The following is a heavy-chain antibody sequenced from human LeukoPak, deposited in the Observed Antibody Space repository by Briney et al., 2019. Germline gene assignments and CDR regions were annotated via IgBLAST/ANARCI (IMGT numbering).Heavy chain of an antibody. Sequence: GGSLRLSCAASGFTFSSYAMHWVRQAPGKGLEWVAVISYDGSNKYYADSVKGRFTISRDNSKSTLYLQMNSLRAEDTAVYYCAREGSTTVTTVELGYWGQGTLVTVSS. V-gene: IGHV3-30*01. J-gene: IGHJ4*02. CDR2: ISYDGSNK. CDR1: GFTFSSYA. CDR3: AREGSTTVTTVELGY. D-gene: IGHD4-11*01.